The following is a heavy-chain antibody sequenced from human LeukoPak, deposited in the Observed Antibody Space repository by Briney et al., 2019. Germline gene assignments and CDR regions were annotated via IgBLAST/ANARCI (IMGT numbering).Heavy chain of an antibody. CDR2: IYYSGST. V-gene: IGHV4-39*07. D-gene: IGHD1-26*01. CDR1: GGSISSSSYY. Sequence: PSETLSLTCTVSGGSISSSSYYWGWIRQPPGKGLEWIGSIYYSGSTYYNPSLKSRVTISVDTSKNQFSLKLSSVTAADTAVYYCARDRVVGATLASDFDYWGQGTLVTVSS. J-gene: IGHJ4*02. CDR3: ARDRVVGATLASDFDY.